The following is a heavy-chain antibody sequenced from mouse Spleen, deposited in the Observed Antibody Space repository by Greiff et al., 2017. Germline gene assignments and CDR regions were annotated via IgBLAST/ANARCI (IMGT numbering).Heavy chain of an antibody. CDR2: ISSGSSTI. CDR1: GFTFSDYG. Sequence: EVKLMESGGGLVKPGGSLKLSCAASGFTFSDYGMHWVRQAPEKGLEWVAYISSGSSTIYYADTVKGRFTISRDNAKNTLFLQMTSLRSEDTALYYCARRDFDYWGQGTTLTVSS. CDR3: ARRDFDY. V-gene: IGHV5-17*01. J-gene: IGHJ2*01.